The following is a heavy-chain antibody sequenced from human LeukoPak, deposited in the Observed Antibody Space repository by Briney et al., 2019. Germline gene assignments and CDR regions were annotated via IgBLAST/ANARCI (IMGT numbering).Heavy chain of an antibody. CDR3: TRSYCSGGSCYSSLAFDI. D-gene: IGHD2-15*01. CDR1: GFSFGPHA. Sequence: GGSLRLSCAGSGFSFGPHAMSWVRQAPGKGLEWVGFIRSKAYGGTTEYAASVKGRFTISRDDSKSNAYLQMNSLKTEDTAVYYCTRSYCSGGSCYSSLAFDIWGQGTMVTVSS. V-gene: IGHV3-49*04. J-gene: IGHJ3*02. CDR2: IRSKAYGGTT.